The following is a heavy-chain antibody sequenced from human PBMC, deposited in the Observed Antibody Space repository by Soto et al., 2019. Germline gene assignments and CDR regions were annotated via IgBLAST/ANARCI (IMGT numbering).Heavy chain of an antibody. CDR1: GGTFGSYA. D-gene: IGHD2-2*01. Sequence: QVQLVQSGAEVKKPGSSVKVSYKASGGTFGSYAFSWVRQAPGQGLEGMGGIIPVSGAAHYAQKFQGRVTITADESTSTAYMELSSLSSQDTAVYYCATALGCRSTSCTLDYWGQGTRVIVSS. CDR3: ATALGCRSTSCTLDY. CDR2: IIPVSGAA. V-gene: IGHV1-69*01. J-gene: IGHJ4*02.